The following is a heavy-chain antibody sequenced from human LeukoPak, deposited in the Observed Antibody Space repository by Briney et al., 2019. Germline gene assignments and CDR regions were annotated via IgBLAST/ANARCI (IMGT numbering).Heavy chain of an antibody. CDR2: ISAYNGNT. V-gene: IGHV1-18*01. D-gene: IGHD3-3*01. Sequence: ASVKVSCKASGYTFTSYGISWVRQAPGQGLEWMGWISAYNGNTNYAQKLQGRVTMTTDTSTSTAYMELRSLRSDDTAVYCCARVPAITIFGVTRPPNWFDPWGQGTLVTVSS. CDR3: ARVPAITIFGVTRPPNWFDP. J-gene: IGHJ5*02. CDR1: GYTFTSYG.